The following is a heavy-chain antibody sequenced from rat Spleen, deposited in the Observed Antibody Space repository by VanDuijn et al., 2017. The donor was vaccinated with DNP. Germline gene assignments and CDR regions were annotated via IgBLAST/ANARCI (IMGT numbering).Heavy chain of an antibody. J-gene: IGHJ3*01. CDR3: ARWDHYIGFAY. V-gene: IGHV3-3*01. Sequence: EVQLQESGPGLVKPSQSLSLTCSVTGYSITSNYWGWIRKFPGNKMEWMGYINSAGSTNYNPSLKSRISIIRDTSKNQFFLQVNSVTTEDTATYYCARWDHYIGFAYWGQGTLVTVSS. D-gene: IGHD1-1*01. CDR2: INSAGST. CDR1: GYSITSNY.